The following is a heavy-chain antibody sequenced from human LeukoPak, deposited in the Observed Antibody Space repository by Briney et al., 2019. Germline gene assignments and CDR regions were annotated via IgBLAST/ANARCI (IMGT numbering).Heavy chain of an antibody. Sequence: GSVKVSCKASGYTFTGYYMHWVRQAPGQGLEWMGWISAYNGNTNYAQKLQGRVTMTTDTSTSTAYMELRSLRSDDTAVYYCARDSVAAAVDPWGQGTLVTVSS. J-gene: IGHJ5*02. CDR1: GYTFTGYY. V-gene: IGHV1-18*04. CDR2: ISAYNGNT. CDR3: ARDSVAAAVDP. D-gene: IGHD6-13*01.